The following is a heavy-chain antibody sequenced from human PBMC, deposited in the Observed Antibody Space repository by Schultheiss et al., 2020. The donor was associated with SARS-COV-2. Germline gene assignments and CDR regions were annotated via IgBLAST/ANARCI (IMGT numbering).Heavy chain of an antibody. CDR3: ARARLWFGELHYDY. CDR1: GGSISSYY. J-gene: IGHJ4*02. V-gene: IGHV4-59*01. D-gene: IGHD3-10*01. CDR2: IYYSGST. Sequence: TLSLTCTVSGGSISSYYWSWIRQPPGKGLEWIGYIYYSGSTNYNPSLKSRVTISVDTSKNQFSLKLSSVTAADTAVYYCARARLWFGELHYDYWGQGTLVTVSS.